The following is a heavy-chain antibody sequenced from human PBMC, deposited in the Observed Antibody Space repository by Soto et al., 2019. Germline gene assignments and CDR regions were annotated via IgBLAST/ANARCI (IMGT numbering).Heavy chain of an antibody. D-gene: IGHD5-18*01. J-gene: IGHJ4*02. CDR2: SNHVGNT. CDR1: GGSFSGYY. Sequence: QVQLQQWGAGLLKPSETLSLTCAVYGGSFSGYYCSWIRQPPRKGLEWIGESNHVGNTNYNPSLKGRVTMTVDPSKNQSSLGLASVTAAGTAVYYCARVRRAGVTTYWGQGTLVIVSS. CDR3: ARVRRAGVTTY. V-gene: IGHV4-34*01.